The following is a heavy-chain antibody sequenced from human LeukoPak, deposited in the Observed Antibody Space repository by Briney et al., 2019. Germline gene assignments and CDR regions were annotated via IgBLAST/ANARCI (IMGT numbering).Heavy chain of an antibody. CDR1: GFTFSSYG. D-gene: IGHD3-22*01. CDR2: ITTSGATT. Sequence: GGSLRLSCAASGFTFSSYGMSWVRQAPGKGLEWVSFITTSGATTSYADSVKGRFTISRDNPRNTLYMQMNSLRDGDTALYYCAIMHGYYDGSGYWVQWGQGTLVTVSS. CDR3: AIMHGYYDGSGYWVQ. J-gene: IGHJ4*02. V-gene: IGHV3-23*01.